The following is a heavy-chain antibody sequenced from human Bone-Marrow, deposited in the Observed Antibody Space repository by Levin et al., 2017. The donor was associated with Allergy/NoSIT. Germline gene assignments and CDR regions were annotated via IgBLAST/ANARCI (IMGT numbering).Heavy chain of an antibody. CDR1: GFTFGTYA. J-gene: IGHJ4*02. CDR3: AKDTMFSYPTRCSY. D-gene: IGHD3-10*02. Sequence: GGSLRLSCAASGFTFGTYAMNWVRQAAGKGLEWVSGLSGSGRGTYYAGSVKGRFTISRDNSKNTLYLQMNNLRAEDTAVYYCAKDTMFSYPTRCSYWGQGTLVTVSS. V-gene: IGHV3-23*01. CDR2: LSGSGRGT.